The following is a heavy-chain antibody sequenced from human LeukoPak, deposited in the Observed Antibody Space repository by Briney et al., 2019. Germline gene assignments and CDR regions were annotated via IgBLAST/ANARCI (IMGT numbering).Heavy chain of an antibody. CDR3: AKDRLDGFDWLSNYFDY. CDR1: GFTFSSYG. Sequence: PGGSLRLSCAASGFTFSSYGMHWVRQAPGKGLEWVAVISYDGSNKYYADSVKGRFTISRDNSKNTLYLQMNSLRAEDTAVYYCAKDRLDGFDWLSNYFDYLGQGTLVTVSS. D-gene: IGHD3-9*01. CDR2: ISYDGSNK. J-gene: IGHJ4*02. V-gene: IGHV3-30*18.